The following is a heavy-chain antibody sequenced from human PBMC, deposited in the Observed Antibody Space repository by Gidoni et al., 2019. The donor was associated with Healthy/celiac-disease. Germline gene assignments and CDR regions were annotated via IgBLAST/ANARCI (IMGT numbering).Heavy chain of an antibody. CDR2: IIPIFGTA. D-gene: IGHD2-15*01. CDR3: ERWKVVPRAYYFDY. Sequence: QLVPSGAEVTKPASSVKVSCKASGGTFSSYAISWVRQAPGQGLEWMGGIIPIFGTANYAQKFQGRVTITADESTSTAYMELSSLRSEDTAVYYCERWKVVPRAYYFDYWGQGTLVTVSS. CDR1: GGTFSSYA. J-gene: IGHJ4*02. V-gene: IGHV1-69*01.